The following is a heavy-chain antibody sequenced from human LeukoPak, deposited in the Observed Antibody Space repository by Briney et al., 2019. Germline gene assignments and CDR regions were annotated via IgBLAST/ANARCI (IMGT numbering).Heavy chain of an antibody. CDR1: GDSISSYY. D-gene: IGHD6-13*01. J-gene: IGHJ5*02. Sequence: SETLSLTCTVFGDSISSYYWSWIRQPPGKGLEWVGDISHSGSTNYNPSLKSRVTISVDTSKNHFSLNLSSVTAADTAVYYCARGLAAAGMICFDPWGQGTLVTVSS. V-gene: IGHV4-59*01. CDR3: ARGLAAAGMICFDP. CDR2: ISHSGST.